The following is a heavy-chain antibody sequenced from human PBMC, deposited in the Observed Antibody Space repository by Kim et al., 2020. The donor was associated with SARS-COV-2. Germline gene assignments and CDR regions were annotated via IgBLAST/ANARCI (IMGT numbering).Heavy chain of an antibody. D-gene: IGHD3-22*01. CDR3: AKDNDDSSGYYLYYYYYGMDV. J-gene: IGHJ6*02. CDR1: GFTFSSYG. V-gene: IGHV3-30*18. Sequence: GGSLRLSCAASGFTFSSYGMHWVRQAPGKRLEWVAVISYDGSNKYYADSVKGRFTISRDNSKNTLYLQMNSLRAEDTAVYYCAKDNDDSSGYYLYYYYYGMDVWGQGTTVTVSS. CDR2: ISYDGSNK.